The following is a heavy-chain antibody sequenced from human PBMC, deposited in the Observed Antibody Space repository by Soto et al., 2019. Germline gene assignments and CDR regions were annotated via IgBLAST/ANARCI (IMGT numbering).Heavy chain of an antibody. D-gene: IGHD4-17*01. CDR1: GGSITTYQ. Sequence: QVHLQESGPGRVKPSETLSLTCTVSGGSITTYQWSWIRQPPGKGLEWIGGYSGFTNYNPSLESRASISVDRSKNQFSLHLRSVTTADTAIHYCARDFGDYSFFFDYWGQVNLVTVSS. J-gene: IGHJ4*02. CDR3: ARDFGDYSFFFDY. V-gene: IGHV4-59*01. CDR2: YSGFT.